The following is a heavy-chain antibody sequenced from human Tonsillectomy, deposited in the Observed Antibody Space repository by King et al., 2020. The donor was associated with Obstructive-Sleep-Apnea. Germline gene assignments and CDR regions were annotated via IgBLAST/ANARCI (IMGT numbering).Heavy chain of an antibody. CDR2: IYPGDSDT. CDR1: GYTFTTYW. CDR3: ARLIAVGLPRDAFYI. D-gene: IGHD6-19*01. V-gene: IGHV5-51*01. Sequence: QLVQSGAEVKKPGESLKISCKGSGYTFTTYWIGWVRQLPGKGLEWMGIIYPGDSDTSYSPSFQGQVTISADKSTSTAYLHWSSLKASDTAMYYCARLIAVGLPRDAFYIWGQGTMVTVS. J-gene: IGHJ3*02.